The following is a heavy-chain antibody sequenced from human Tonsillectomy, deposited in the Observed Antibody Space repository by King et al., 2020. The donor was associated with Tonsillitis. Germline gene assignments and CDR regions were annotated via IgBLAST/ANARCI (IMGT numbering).Heavy chain of an antibody. CDR1: GFSLSTDEMR. CDR3: TRSQAGSNWFDP. CDR2: IDWDYEK. V-gene: IGHV2-70*04. Sequence: VTLKESGPALVKPTQTLTRTCTFSGFSLSTDEMRVSWVRQPPGKALEWLARIDWDYEKFYSTSLKNRLTISRDTAKNQVVLRMTNMDPGDTATYYCTRSQAGSNWFDPWGRGTLVTVSS. J-gene: IGHJ5*02.